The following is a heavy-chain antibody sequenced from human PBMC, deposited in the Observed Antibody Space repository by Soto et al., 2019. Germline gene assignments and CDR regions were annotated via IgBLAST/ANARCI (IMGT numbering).Heavy chain of an antibody. CDR3: TVKYYDFWSGYYHFDY. J-gene: IGHJ4*02. V-gene: IGHV3-49*03. CDR1: GFTFGDYA. D-gene: IGHD3-3*01. CDR2: IRSKAYGGTT. Sequence: GVLRLSCTASGFTFGDYAMSWFRQAPGKGLEWVGFIRSKAYGGTTEYAASVKGRFTISRDDSKSIAYLQMNSLKTEDTAVYYCTVKYYDFWSGYYHFDYWGQGTLVTVSS.